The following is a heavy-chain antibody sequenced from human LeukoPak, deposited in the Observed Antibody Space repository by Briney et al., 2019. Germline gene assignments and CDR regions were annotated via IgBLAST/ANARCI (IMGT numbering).Heavy chain of an antibody. J-gene: IGHJ4*02. Sequence: ASVKVSCKASGYTFPSYFMHWVRQAPGQGLEWMGIINPTGGSTTYAQKFQGRVTMTRDTSTSTVYMELSSLRSDDTAVYYCARAAARRFDYWGQGTLVTVSS. CDR3: ARAAARRFDY. D-gene: IGHD6-6*01. V-gene: IGHV1-46*01. CDR2: INPTGGST. CDR1: GYTFPSYF.